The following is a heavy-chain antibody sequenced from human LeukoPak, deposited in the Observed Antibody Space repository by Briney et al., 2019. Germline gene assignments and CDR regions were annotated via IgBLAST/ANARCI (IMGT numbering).Heavy chain of an antibody. CDR1: GVSISSYY. V-gene: IGHV4-59*08. D-gene: IGHD5-24*01. J-gene: IGHJ3*02. Sequence: SETLSLTCTASGVSISSYYWSWIRQPPGKGLEWIGYIYYSGSTNYNPSLKSRVTISVDTSKNQFSLKLSSVTAADTAVYYCARAGPLSAEMAKGSWEAFDIWGQGTMVTVSS. CDR3: ARAGPLSAEMAKGSWEAFDI. CDR2: IYYSGST.